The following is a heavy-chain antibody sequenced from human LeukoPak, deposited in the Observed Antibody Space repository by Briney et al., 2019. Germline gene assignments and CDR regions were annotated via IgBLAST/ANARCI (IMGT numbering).Heavy chain of an antibody. D-gene: IGHD3-22*01. Sequence: GASVKVSCKASGYTFTSYGISWVRQAPGQGLEWMGWISAYNGNTNYAQKLQGRVTMTTDTSTSTAYMELRSPRSDDTAVYYCARGEDYYDSSGYYSLRFDYWGQGTLVTVSS. CDR3: ARGEDYYDSSGYYSLRFDY. CDR2: ISAYNGNT. V-gene: IGHV1-18*01. CDR1: GYTFTSYG. J-gene: IGHJ4*02.